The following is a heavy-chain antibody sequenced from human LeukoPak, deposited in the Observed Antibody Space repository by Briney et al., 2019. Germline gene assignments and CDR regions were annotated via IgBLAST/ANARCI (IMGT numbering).Heavy chain of an antibody. CDR2: IYDSGST. Sequence: SETLSLTCTVPGGSIGSYYWSWIRQPPGKGLEWIGYIYDSGSTNYNPSLKSRVTISVDTSKNQFSLKLSSVTAADTAVYCCACLTTADAFDIWGQGTMVTVSS. V-gene: IGHV4-59*01. J-gene: IGHJ3*02. CDR1: GGSIGSYY. CDR3: ACLTTADAFDI. D-gene: IGHD3-22*01.